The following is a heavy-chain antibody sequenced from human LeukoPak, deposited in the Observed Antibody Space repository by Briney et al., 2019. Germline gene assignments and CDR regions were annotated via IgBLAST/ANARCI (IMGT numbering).Heavy chain of an antibody. CDR3: ARDYYYGMDV. Sequence: GGSLRLSCAASGFTFSTYWMHWVRQAPGKGLEWVSRINPDGITTTCADSMKGRFTISRDNAKNTLFLQMNSLRAEDTAVYYCARDYYYGMDVWGQGTTITVSS. V-gene: IGHV3-74*01. CDR1: GFTFSTYW. CDR2: INPDGITT. J-gene: IGHJ6*02.